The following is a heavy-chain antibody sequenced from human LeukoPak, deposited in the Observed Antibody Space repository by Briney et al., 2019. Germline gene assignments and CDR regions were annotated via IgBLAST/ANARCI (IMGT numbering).Heavy chain of an antibody. D-gene: IGHD4-23*01. V-gene: IGHV3-21*01. J-gene: IGHJ1*01. CDR2: ISSSSSNI. CDR1: GFTFSSDS. CDR3: ARDEDYGGKSRYFQH. Sequence: AGGSLRLSCAASGFTFSSDSMNWVRQAPGKGLEWVSSISSSSSNIYYADSVKGRFTISRDNAKNSLYLQMNSLRAEDTAVYYCARDEDYGGKSRYFQHWGQGTLVTVSS.